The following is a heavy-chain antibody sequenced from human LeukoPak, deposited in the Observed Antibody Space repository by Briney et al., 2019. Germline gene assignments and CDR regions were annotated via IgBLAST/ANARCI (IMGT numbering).Heavy chain of an antibody. CDR1: GYTFTSYY. V-gene: IGHV1-46*01. D-gene: IGHD6-25*01. CDR3: ARDSVFPPVSSGGGKPTYYYYGMDV. Sequence: ASVKVSCKASGYTFTSYYMHWVRQAPGQGLEWMGIINPSGGSTSYAQKFQGRVTMTRDTSTSTVYMELSSLRPEDTAVYYCARDSVFPPVSSGGGKPTYYYYGMDVWGKGTTVTVSS. CDR2: INPSGGST. J-gene: IGHJ6*04.